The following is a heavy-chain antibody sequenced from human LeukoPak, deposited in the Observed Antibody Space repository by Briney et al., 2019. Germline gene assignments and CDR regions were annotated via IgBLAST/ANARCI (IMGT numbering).Heavy chain of an antibody. CDR2: ISGSGGST. Sequence: GGSLRLSCAASGFTFSSYAMSWVRQAPGKGLEWVSAISGSGGSTYYADSVKGRFTISRDNSKNTLYLQMNSLRAEDTAVCYCAKDRGSCSSTSCSANWFDPWGQGTLVTVSS. J-gene: IGHJ5*02. D-gene: IGHD2-2*01. V-gene: IGHV3-23*01. CDR1: GFTFSSYA. CDR3: AKDRGSCSSTSCSANWFDP.